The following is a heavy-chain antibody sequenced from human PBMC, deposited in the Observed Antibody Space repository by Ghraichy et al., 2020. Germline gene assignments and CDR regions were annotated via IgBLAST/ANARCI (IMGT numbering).Heavy chain of an antibody. CDR3: ARSSSSWFYFGP. D-gene: IGHD6-13*01. CDR2: TDHSGTT. J-gene: IGHJ5*02. V-gene: IGHV4-39*01. CDR1: GGSITSSGYY. Sequence: SCSVSGGSITSSGYYWDWIRQSPGKGLEWIGNTDHSGTTYFNPSLRGRATISVDTSKNQFSLNLTSLTAADTATYFCARSSSSWFYFGPWGQGTPVTVSS.